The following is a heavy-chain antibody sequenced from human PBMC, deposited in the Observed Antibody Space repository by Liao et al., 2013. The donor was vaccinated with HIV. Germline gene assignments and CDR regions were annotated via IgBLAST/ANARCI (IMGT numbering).Heavy chain of an antibody. V-gene: IGHV4-39*07. CDR3: ARSAPAAGTSPFDS. Sequence: QLQLQESGPGLVKSSETLSLTCTVSGGSISSGSYYWGWIRQPPGKGLEWIGSIYYSGSTYNNPSLKSRVTISVDTSKNQXSLKLTSVTAADTAVYYCARSAPAAGTSPFDSWGQGTLVTVSS. D-gene: IGHD6-13*01. J-gene: IGHJ4*02. CDR2: IYYSGST. CDR1: GGSISSGSYY.